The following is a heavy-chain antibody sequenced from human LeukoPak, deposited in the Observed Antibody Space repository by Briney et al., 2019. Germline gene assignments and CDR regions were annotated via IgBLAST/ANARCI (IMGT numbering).Heavy chain of an antibody. CDR2: IYHSGST. CDR1: GYSISSGYY. Sequence: SETLSLTCTVSGYSISSGYYWGWVRQPPGKGLEWIGSIYHSGSTYYSPSLKSRVTISVDTSKNHFSLKLTSVTAADTAVYYCARAGSYDSSGYWGQGTLVTVSS. V-gene: IGHV4-38-2*02. D-gene: IGHD3-22*01. J-gene: IGHJ4*02. CDR3: ARAGSYDSSGY.